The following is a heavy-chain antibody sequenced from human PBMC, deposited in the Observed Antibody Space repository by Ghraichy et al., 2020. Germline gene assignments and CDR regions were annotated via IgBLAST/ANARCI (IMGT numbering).Heavy chain of an antibody. V-gene: IGHV3-23*01. CDR2: ITGSGGST. CDR1: EFTFSSYA. CDR3: ARDTGYNLLLHY. J-gene: IGHJ4*02. Sequence: GGSLRLSCAASEFTFSSYAMSWVRQAPGKGLEWVSAITGSGGSTYYADSVKGRFTISRDNSKSTLYLQMNSLRAEDTAVYYCARDTGYNLLLHYWGKGTLVTVSS. D-gene: IGHD5-24*01.